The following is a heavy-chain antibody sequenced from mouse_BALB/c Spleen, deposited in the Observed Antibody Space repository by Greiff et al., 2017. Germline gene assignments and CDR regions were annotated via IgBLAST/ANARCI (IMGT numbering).Heavy chain of an antibody. Sequence: VQLQQSGAELVRSGASVKLSCTASGFNIKDYYMHWVKQRPEQGLEWIGWIDPENGDTEYAPKFQGKATMTADTSSNTAYLQLSSLTSEDTAVYYCNAPYGRGAMDYWGQGTSVTVSS. CDR3: NAPYGRGAMDY. D-gene: IGHD1-1*01. J-gene: IGHJ4*01. CDR1: GFNIKDYY. V-gene: IGHV14-4*02. CDR2: IDPENGDT.